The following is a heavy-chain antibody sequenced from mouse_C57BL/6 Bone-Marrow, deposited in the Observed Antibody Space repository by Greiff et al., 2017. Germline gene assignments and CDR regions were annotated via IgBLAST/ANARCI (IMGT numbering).Heavy chain of an antibody. CDR1: GYTFTSYG. CDR3: AFQLGPWFAY. J-gene: IGHJ3*01. CDR2: IYPRSGNT. Sequence: VQGVESGAELARPGASVKLSCKASGYTFTSYGISWVKQRTGQGLEWIGEIYPRSGNTYSNEKFKGKATLTADKSSSTAYMELRSLTSEDSAVDYCAFQLGPWFAYWGQETLVTVSA. D-gene: IGHD4-1*02. V-gene: IGHV1-81*01.